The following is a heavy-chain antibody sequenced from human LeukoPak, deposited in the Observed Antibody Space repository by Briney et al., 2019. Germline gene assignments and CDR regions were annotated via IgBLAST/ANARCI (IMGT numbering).Heavy chain of an antibody. CDR3: AKHYSDGCFDP. V-gene: IGHV3-23*01. CDR2: ISGETNNT. J-gene: IGHJ5*02. D-gene: IGHD2-21*01. CDR1: GLTFSNSA. Sequence: GGSLRLSCVASGLTFSNSAMTWVRQGPGQGMEWVSSISGETNNTSYSDSVKGRFSVSRYNSKNSVVLQIIDLAIEDTAIYYCAKHYSDGCFDPWGQGTLVAVSS.